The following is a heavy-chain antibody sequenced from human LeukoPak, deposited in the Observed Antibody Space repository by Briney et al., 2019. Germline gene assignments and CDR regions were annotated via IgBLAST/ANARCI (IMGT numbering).Heavy chain of an antibody. Sequence: ASVKVSCKASGYTFTAYKMKRVRQAPGQGLEWMGWINPNSGGTNYAQKFQGRVTMTRDTSITTAYMELTRVRSDDTAVYYCARIKAAKVERRRHYYYGMDYWGQGTTVTVSS. J-gene: IGHJ6*02. CDR3: ARIKAAKVERRRHYYYGMDY. V-gene: IGHV1-2*02. CDR2: INPNSGGT. CDR1: GYTFTAYK. D-gene: IGHD1-1*01.